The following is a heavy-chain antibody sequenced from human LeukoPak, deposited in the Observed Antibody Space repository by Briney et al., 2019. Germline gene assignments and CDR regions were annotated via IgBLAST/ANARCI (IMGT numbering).Heavy chain of an antibody. Sequence: PGRSLRLSCAASGFTFDDYAMHWVRQAPGKGLEWVSSISSSSSYIYNADSVKGRFTISRDNAKNSLYLQMNSLRAKDTALYYCARDYYDSSGSSWFDPWGQGTLVTVSS. CDR1: GFTFDDYA. J-gene: IGHJ5*02. V-gene: IGHV3-21*01. D-gene: IGHD3-22*01. CDR2: ISSSSSYI. CDR3: ARDYYDSSGSSWFDP.